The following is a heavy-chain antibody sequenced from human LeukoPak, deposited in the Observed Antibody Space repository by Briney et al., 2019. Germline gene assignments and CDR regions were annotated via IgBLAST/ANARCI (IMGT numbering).Heavy chain of an antibody. CDR1: GGSISNYY. Sequence: SETLFLTCTVSGGSISNYYWGWIRQPPGEGLEWIGSIYYSGSTYYNSSLQSRVTISVHMSNNQFALKLSSVTAADTAVYYCARVDTAMAPSLDYYYMDVWGKGTTVTVSS. J-gene: IGHJ6*03. CDR2: IYYSGST. D-gene: IGHD5-18*01. CDR3: ARVDTAMAPSLDYYYMDV. V-gene: IGHV4-39*06.